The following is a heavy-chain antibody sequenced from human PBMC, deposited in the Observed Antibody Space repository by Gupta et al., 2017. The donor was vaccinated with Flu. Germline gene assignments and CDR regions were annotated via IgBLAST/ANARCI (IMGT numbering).Heavy chain of an antibody. CDR2: INHSGST. V-gene: IGHV4-34*01. CDR3: ARARRRAAAGRPFDY. D-gene: IGHD6-13*01. Sequence: QVQLQQWGAGLLKPSETLSLTCAVYGGSFSGYYWSWIRQPPGKGLEWIGEINHSGSTNYNPSLKSRVTISVDTSKNQFSLKLSSVTAADTAVYYCARARRRAAAGRPFDYWGQGTLVTVSS. CDR1: GGSFSGYY. J-gene: IGHJ4*02.